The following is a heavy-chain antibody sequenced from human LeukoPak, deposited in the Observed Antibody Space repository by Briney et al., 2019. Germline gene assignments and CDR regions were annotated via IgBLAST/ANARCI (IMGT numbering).Heavy chain of an antibody. CDR2: IIPIFGTA. CDR3: ASGYCSGGSCYSYYLDY. V-gene: IGHV1-69*13. Sequence: ASVKVSCKASGGTFSSYAISWVRQAPGHGLEWMGGIIPIFGTANYAQKFQGRVTITADESTSTAYMELSSLRSEDTAVYYCASGYCSGGSCYSYYLDYWGQGTLVTVSS. J-gene: IGHJ4*02. D-gene: IGHD2-15*01. CDR1: GGTFSSYA.